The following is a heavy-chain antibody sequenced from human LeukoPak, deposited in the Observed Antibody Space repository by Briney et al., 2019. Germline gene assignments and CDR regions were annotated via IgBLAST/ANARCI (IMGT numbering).Heavy chain of an antibody. CDR3: AREGGGKYYYYYGMDV. Sequence: GGSLRLSCAASGFTVSSNYISWVRQAPGKGLEWVSVIYSGGSTYYADSVKGRFTISRDNSKNTLYLQMNSLRAEDTAVYYCAREGGGKYYYYYGMDVWGQGTTVTVSS. J-gene: IGHJ6*02. V-gene: IGHV3-53*01. D-gene: IGHD2-15*01. CDR1: GFTVSSNY. CDR2: IYSGGST.